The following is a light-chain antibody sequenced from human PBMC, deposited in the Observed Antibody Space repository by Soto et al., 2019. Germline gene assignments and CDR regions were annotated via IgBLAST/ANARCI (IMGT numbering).Light chain of an antibody. V-gene: IGKV1-5*01. CDR2: DAS. CDR1: QSISSL. CDR3: QQYNSYSPT. Sequence: DIQMTQSPSTLSASVGDRVTITCRASQSISSLLAWYQQKPGKAPKLLIYDASSLESGVPSRFSGSGSGTEFTLTISSLQPDDFATYYCQQYNSYSPTVGQGTKVDIK. J-gene: IGKJ1*01.